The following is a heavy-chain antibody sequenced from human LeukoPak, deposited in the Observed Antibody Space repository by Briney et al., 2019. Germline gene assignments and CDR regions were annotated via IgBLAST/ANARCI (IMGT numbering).Heavy chain of an antibody. V-gene: IGHV4-59*01. CDR1: GGSISSYY. Sequence: SETLSLTCSVSGGSISSYYWSWLRQPPGKGLEWIGYMYYSGTTYYNPSLKSRVTISVDTSKNQFSLKLSSVTAADTAVYYCARVRRDGYNSPDYWGQGTLVTVSS. CDR2: MYYSGTT. J-gene: IGHJ4*02. D-gene: IGHD5-24*01. CDR3: ARVRRDGYNSPDY.